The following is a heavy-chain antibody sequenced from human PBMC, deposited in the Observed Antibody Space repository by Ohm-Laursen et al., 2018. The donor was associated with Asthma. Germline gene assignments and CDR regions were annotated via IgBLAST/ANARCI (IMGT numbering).Heavy chain of an antibody. V-gene: IGHV4-59*01. D-gene: IGHD3-22*01. CDR2: IYYSGST. CDR3: ARVAYYYDSSGYYYDYGMDV. CDR1: GGSISSYY. Sequence: SETLSLTCTVSGGSISSYYWSWIRQPPGKGLEWIGYIYYSGSTNYNPSLKSRVTISVDTSKNQFSLKLSSVTAADTAVYYCARVAYYYDSSGYYYDYGMDVWGQGTTVTVSS. J-gene: IGHJ6*02.